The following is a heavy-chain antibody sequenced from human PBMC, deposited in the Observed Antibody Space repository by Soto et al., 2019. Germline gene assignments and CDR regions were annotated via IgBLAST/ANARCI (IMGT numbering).Heavy chain of an antibody. D-gene: IGHD2-2*01. CDR3: ARDLEYCSSSSCRPPNWFDP. V-gene: IGHV1-3*01. J-gene: IGHJ5*02. CDR1: GYTSTSYT. CDR2: INAGNGNT. Sequence: ASVKVSCKASGYTSTSYTLHWVRQAPGQGHERMGWINAGNGNTKYSQKLQGRVTITRDTSASTAYMELSSLRSEDTAVYYCARDLEYCSSSSCRPPNWFDPWGQGTLVTVSS.